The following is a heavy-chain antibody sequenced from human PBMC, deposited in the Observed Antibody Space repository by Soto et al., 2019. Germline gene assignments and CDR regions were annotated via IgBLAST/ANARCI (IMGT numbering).Heavy chain of an antibody. J-gene: IGHJ4*02. CDR3: GCVGGGGVKSF. V-gene: IGHV4-30-2*01. Sequence: SETLSLTCAVSGGSISSGGYSWSWIRQPPGKGLEWIGYIYYSGRTYYNPSLKSRVTMSVDTSKNQFSLKLRSVTAVDTAVYYCGCVGGGGVKSFWGQGTLVT. CDR1: GGSISSGGYS. CDR2: IYYSGRT. D-gene: IGHD3-16*01.